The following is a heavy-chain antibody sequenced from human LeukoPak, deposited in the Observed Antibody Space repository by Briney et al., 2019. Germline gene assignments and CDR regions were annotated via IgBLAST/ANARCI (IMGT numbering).Heavy chain of an antibody. V-gene: IGHV1-2*02. D-gene: IGHD3-10*01. CDR2: INPNSGGT. CDR3: ARDHDSGYFDY. Sequence: WMGWINPNSGGTNYAQKFQGRVTMTRDTSISTAYMELSRLRSDDTAVYYCARDHDSGYFDYWGQGTLVTVSS. J-gene: IGHJ4*02.